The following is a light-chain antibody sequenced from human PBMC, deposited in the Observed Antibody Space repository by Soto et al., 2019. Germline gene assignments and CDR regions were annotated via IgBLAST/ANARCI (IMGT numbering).Light chain of an antibody. V-gene: IGLV1-40*01. J-gene: IGLJ3*02. CDR3: QSYDSSLSGSV. Sequence: QHVLTQPPSVSGAPGQRVTISCTGSSSNIGAGYDVHWYQQLPGTAPKLLIYGNSHRPSGVPDRFSGSKSGTSASLAITGLQAEDEADYYCQSYDSSLSGSVFGGGTQLTVL. CDR1: SSNIGAGYD. CDR2: GNS.